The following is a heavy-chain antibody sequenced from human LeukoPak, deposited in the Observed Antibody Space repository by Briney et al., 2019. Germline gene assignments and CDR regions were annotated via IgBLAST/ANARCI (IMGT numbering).Heavy chain of an antibody. D-gene: IGHD5-12*01. V-gene: IGHV3-66*01. CDR1: GFTVSRYY. CDR3: ARDRGSGYDPGYFDY. CDR2: IYSGDNT. J-gene: IGHJ4*02. Sequence: PGGSLRLSCAVSGFTVSRYYMSWVRQAPRKGLEWVSIIYSGDNTYYADSVKGRFTISRDNSKNTLFLQMNSLRAEDTAVYYCARDRGSGYDPGYFDYWGQGTLGTVSS.